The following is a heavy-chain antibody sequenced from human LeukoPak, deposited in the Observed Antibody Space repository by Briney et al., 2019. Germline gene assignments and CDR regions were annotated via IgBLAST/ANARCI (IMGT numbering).Heavy chain of an antibody. CDR1: GFIFSIYA. J-gene: IGHJ4*02. CDR3: VQETGHGWGYLDY. V-gene: IGHV3-23*01. CDR2: VTNSGGST. D-gene: IGHD1-1*01. Sequence: GGSLRLSCAASGFIFSIYAMSWVRQAPGKGLEWVSSVTNSGGSTYYADSVKGRFAISRDNSKNTLYLQMNTLRADDTAVYYCVQETGHGWGYLDYWGQGTLVTVSS.